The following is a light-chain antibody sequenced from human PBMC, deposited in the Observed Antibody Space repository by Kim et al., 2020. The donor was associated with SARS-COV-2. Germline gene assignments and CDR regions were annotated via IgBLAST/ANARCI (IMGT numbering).Light chain of an antibody. J-gene: IGLJ2*01. CDR3: QTWGTGIVV. CDR2: LNSDGCH. V-gene: IGLV4-69*01. CDR1: SGHSSYA. Sequence: ASVKLTCTLSSGHSSYAIAWHQQQPEKGPRYLMKLNSDGCHSKGDGIPDRFSGSSSGAERYLTNSSLQSEDEADYYCQTWGTGIVVFGGGTQLTVL.